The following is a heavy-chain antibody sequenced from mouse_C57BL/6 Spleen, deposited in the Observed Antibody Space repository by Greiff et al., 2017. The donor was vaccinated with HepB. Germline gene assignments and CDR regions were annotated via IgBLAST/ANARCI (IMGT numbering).Heavy chain of an antibody. J-gene: IGHJ2*01. V-gene: IGHV1-50*01. CDR3: ARSYYGSFDY. Sequence: VQLQQPGAELVKPGASVKLSCKASGYTFTSYWMQWVKQRPGQGLEWIEEIDPSDSYTNYNQKFKGKATLTVDTSSSTAYMQLSSLTSEDSAVYYCARSYYGSFDYWGQGTTLTVSS. CDR1: GYTFTSYW. CDR2: IDPSDSYT. D-gene: IGHD1-1*01.